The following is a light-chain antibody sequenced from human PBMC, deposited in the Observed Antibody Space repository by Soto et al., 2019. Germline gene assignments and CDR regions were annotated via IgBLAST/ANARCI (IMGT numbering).Light chain of an antibody. Sequence: DIQMTQSPSTLSASVGDRVTITCRASQSISSWLVWYQQKPGKAPNLLIYDASNLDSGVPSRFSGSGSGTEFTLTISSLQPDDFATYYCQQYETYWTFGQGTKVEVK. CDR2: DAS. CDR3: QQYETYWT. V-gene: IGKV1-5*01. CDR1: QSISSW. J-gene: IGKJ1*01.